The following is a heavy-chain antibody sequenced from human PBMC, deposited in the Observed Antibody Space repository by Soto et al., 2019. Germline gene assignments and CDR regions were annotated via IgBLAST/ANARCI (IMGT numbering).Heavy chain of an antibody. J-gene: IGHJ6*01. CDR3: SIVTDTATIEIYTLSQDDALPISAGM. CDR2: ISDHGGTT. Sequence: RKGLEWVSSISDHGGTTYYADSVKGRFTISRDNSKNTLYLQMNSLRAEDTAVYYCSIVTDTATIEIYTLSQDDALPISAGM. V-gene: IGHV3-23*01. D-gene: IGHD5-18*01.